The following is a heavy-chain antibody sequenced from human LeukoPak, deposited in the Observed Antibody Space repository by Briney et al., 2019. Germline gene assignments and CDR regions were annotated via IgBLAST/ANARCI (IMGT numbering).Heavy chain of an antibody. CDR1: GGSISSYY. CDR2: IYYSGST. Sequence: SETLSLTCTVSGGSISSYYWSWIRQPPGKGLEWIGYIYYSGSTNYNPSLKSRVTISVDTSKNQFSLKLSSVTAADTAVYYCARGVGRREFDYWGQGTLVTVSS. CDR3: ARGVGRREFDY. D-gene: IGHD2-15*01. J-gene: IGHJ4*02. V-gene: IGHV4-59*12.